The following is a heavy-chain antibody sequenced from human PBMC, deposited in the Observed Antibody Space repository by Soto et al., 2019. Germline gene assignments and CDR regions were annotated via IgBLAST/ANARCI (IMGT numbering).Heavy chain of an antibody. Sequence: GASVKVSCKASGYTFTTYAMHWVRQAPGQRLEWMGWINTANGNTKYSQKFQGRVTITRDTSASTVYMEMNSLSSEDTAVYYCARAYCGGDCSADYWGQGTLVTVS. CDR1: GYTFTTYA. CDR2: INTANGNT. J-gene: IGHJ4*02. CDR3: ARAYCGGDCSADY. D-gene: IGHD2-21*02. V-gene: IGHV1-3*04.